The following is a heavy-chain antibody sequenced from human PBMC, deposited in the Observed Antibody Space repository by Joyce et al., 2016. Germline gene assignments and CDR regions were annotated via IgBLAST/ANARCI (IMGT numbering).Heavy chain of an antibody. CDR2: IKKGGCHK. V-gene: IGHV3-7*03. J-gene: IGHJ4*02. CDR3: ARRLSKLSHLDY. D-gene: IGHD1-1*01. Sequence: EVQLVESGGTLVQPGGSLRLSCAASGFRFRHFWMSGVRQAPGKGLEWVANIKKGGCHKDYADSVKGRFNVFRDNDKNSLYLQMSGLRVDDTAVYYCARRLSKLSHLDYWGQGTLVAVSS. CDR1: GFRFRHFW.